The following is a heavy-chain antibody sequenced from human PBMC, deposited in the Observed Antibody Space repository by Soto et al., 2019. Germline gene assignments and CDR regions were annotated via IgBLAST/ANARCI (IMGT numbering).Heavy chain of an antibody. V-gene: IGHV4-4*02. Sequence: QVQLQESGPGLVKPSGTLSLTCAVSSGSISSSNWWSWVRQPPGKGLEWIGEIYHSGSTNYNPSPKRRVAISVDKSTNQFSLKLSSVTAADTAVYYCARARVTCSGGSCYTRGNWFDPWGQGTLVTVSS. CDR1: SGSISSSNW. D-gene: IGHD2-15*01. J-gene: IGHJ5*02. CDR2: IYHSGST. CDR3: ARARVTCSGGSCYTRGNWFDP.